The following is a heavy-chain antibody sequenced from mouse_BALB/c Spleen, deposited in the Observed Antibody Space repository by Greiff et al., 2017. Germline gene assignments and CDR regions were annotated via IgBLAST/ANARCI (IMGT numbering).Heavy chain of an antibody. CDR1: GFTFSSFG. D-gene: IGHD3-2*02. J-gene: IGHJ4*01. CDR3: ASQAYYAMDY. CDR2: ISSGSSTI. Sequence: EVHLVESGGGLVQPGGSRKLSCAASGFTFSSFGMHWVRQAPEKGLEWVAYISSGSSTIYYADTVKGRFTISRDNPKNTLFLQMTSLRSEDTAMYYCASQAYYAMDYWGQGTSVTVSS. V-gene: IGHV5-17*02.